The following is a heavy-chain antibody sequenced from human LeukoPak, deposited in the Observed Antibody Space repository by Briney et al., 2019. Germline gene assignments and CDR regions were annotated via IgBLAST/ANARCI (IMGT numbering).Heavy chain of an antibody. V-gene: IGHV4-59*08. CDR1: GGSISSYY. D-gene: IGHD2-2*01. CDR3: ARLDGIVVVPAGGAFVI. CDR2: IYYSGST. Sequence: SETLSLTCTVSGGSISSYYWSWIRQPPGKGLEWIGYIYYSGSTNYNPSPKSRVTISVDTSKNQFSLKLSSVTAADTAVYYCARLDGIVVVPAGGAFVIWGQGTMVTVSS. J-gene: IGHJ3*02.